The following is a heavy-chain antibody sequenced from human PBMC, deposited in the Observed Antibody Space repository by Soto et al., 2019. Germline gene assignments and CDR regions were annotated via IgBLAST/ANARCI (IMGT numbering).Heavy chain of an antibody. Sequence: GGSLRLSCAASGFTFSDYAMSWVRQAPGKGLECLSLISGTGVPTLYAESVKGRFSVSRDNSKNTLFLEMNDLRVDDTAIYYCAKSFCSSSSCFFLWVDPWGPGTLVTVSS. V-gene: IGHV3-23*01. D-gene: IGHD2-2*01. J-gene: IGHJ5*02. CDR3: AKSFCSSSSCFFLWVDP. CDR2: ISGTGVPT. CDR1: GFTFSDYA.